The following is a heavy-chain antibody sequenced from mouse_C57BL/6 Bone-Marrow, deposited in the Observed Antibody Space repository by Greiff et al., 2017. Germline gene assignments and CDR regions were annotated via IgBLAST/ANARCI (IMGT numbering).Heavy chain of an antibody. CDR1: EYEFPSHD. J-gene: IGHJ4*01. CDR3: ARQSTMITTGAMDY. CDR2: INSDGGST. D-gene: IGHD2-4*01. V-gene: IGHV5-2*01. Sequence: EVQLQQSGGGLVQPGESLKLSCESNEYEFPSHDMSWVRKTPEKRLELVAAINSDGGSTYYPDTMERRFILSRDNTKKTLYLQMSSLRSEDTAVYYCARQSTMITTGAMDYWGQGTSVTVSS.